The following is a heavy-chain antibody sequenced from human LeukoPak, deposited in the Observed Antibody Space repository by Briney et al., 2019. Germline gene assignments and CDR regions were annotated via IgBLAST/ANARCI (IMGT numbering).Heavy chain of an antibody. Sequence: KASETLSLTCFVSGGSIRSYYWSWIRQPPGKGLEWIGYIYYTGSTKYNPSLKSRGIISVDTSKNQFSLKLSSVTAADTAMYYGARGPTQNAYGSGSRWAFDIWGQGTMVTVSS. CDR3: ARGPTQNAYGSGSRWAFDI. V-gene: IGHV4-59*01. CDR2: IYYTGST. CDR1: GGSIRSYY. J-gene: IGHJ3*02. D-gene: IGHD3-10*01.